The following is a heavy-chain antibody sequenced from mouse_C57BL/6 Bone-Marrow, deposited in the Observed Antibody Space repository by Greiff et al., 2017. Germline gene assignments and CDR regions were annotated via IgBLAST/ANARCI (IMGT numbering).Heavy chain of an antibody. CDR2: IYPRDGST. J-gene: IGHJ1*03. CDR3: ARDYGSSYWYFDV. CDR1: GYTFTSYD. V-gene: IGHV1-85*01. D-gene: IGHD1-1*01. Sequence: QVQLQQSGPELVKPGASVKLSCKASGYTFTSYDINWVKQRPGQGLEWIGWIYPRDGSTKYTAKFKGKATLTVDTSSSTAYMELHSLTSEDSAVYVCARDYGSSYWYFDVWGTGTTVTVSS.